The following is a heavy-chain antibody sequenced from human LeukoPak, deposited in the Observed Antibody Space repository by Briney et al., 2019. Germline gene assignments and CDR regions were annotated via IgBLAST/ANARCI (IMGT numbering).Heavy chain of an antibody. V-gene: IGHV1-2*02. CDR1: GYTFTGYY. D-gene: IGHD3-22*01. CDR3: AKDPAPHYYDSSGYYYFAFDI. J-gene: IGHJ3*02. CDR2: INPNSGGT. Sequence: GASVKVSCKASGYTFTGYYMHWVRQAPGQGLEWMGWINPNSGGTNYAQKFQGRVTMTRDTSISTAYMELSRLRSDDTAVYYCAKDPAPHYYDSSGYYYFAFDIWGQGTMVTVSS.